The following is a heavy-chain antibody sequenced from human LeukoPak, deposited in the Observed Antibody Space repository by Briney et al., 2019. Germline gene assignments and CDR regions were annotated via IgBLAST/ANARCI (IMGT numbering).Heavy chain of an antibody. D-gene: IGHD6-13*01. CDR2: IRSKANSYAT. Sequence: GSLRLSCAASGFTFSGSAMHWVRQASGKGLEWVGRIRSKANSYATAYAASVKGRFTISRDDSKNTAYLQMNSLKTEDTAVYYCTRLWVAAAGTMDVWGKGTTVTVSS. CDR3: TRLWVAAAGTMDV. V-gene: IGHV3-73*01. CDR1: GFTFSGSA. J-gene: IGHJ6*04.